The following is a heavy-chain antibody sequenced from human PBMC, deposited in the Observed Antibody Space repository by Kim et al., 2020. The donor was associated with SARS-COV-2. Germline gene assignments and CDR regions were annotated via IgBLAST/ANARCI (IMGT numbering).Heavy chain of an antibody. CDR3: ARLYSSSWYFDY. J-gene: IGHJ4*02. CDR1: GGSTSSSSYY. Sequence: SETLSLTCTVSGGSTSSSSYYWGWIRQPPGKGLEWIGSIYYSGSTYYNPSLKSRVTISVDTSKNQFSLKLSSVTAADTAVYYCARLYSSSWYFDYWGQGTLVTVSS. D-gene: IGHD6-13*01. CDR2: IYYSGST. V-gene: IGHV4-39*01.